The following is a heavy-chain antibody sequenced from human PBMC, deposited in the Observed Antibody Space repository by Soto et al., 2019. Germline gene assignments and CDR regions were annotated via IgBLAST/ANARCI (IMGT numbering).Heavy chain of an antibody. CDR1: GFTFSSYA. J-gene: IGHJ4*02. CDR3: ARGPRDYGDPTAPY. D-gene: IGHD4-17*01. Sequence: GGSLRLSCAASGFTFSSYAMHWVRQAPGKGLEWVAVISYDGSNKYYADSVKGRFTISRDNSKNTLYLQMNSLRAEDTAVYYCARGPRDYGDPTAPYWGQGTLVTVSS. V-gene: IGHV3-30-3*01. CDR2: ISYDGSNK.